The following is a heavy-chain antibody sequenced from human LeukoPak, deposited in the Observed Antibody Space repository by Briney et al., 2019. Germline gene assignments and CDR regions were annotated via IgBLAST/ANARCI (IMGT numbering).Heavy chain of an antibody. J-gene: IGHJ5*02. CDR3: ARGITIFNWFDP. V-gene: IGHV1-69*05. D-gene: IGHD3-9*01. CDR2: IIPIFGTA. CDR1: GGTFSSDA. Sequence: ASVKVSCKASGGTFSSDAISWVRQAPGQGLEWMGGIIPIFGTANYAQKFQGRVTITTDESTSTAYMELSSLRSEDTAVYYCARGITIFNWFDPWGQGTLVTVSS.